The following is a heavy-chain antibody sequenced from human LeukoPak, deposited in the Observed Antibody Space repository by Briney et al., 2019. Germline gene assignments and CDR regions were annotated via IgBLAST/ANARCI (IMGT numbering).Heavy chain of an antibody. V-gene: IGHV3-23*01. D-gene: IGHD3-10*01. CDR2: ISDSGGST. CDR3: AKGLPGFGDLLDVWNY. Sequence: ETLSLTCTVSGYSISSGYYWGWIRQPPGKGLEWVSSISDSGGSTYYADSVKGRFTISRDNSKNTLYLQMNSLRAEDTALYYCAKGLPGFGDLLDVWNYWGQGILVTVSS. J-gene: IGHJ4*02. CDR1: GYSISSGYY.